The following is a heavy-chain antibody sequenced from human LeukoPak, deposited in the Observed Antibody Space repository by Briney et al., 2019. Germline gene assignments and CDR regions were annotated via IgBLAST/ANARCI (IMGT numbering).Heavy chain of an antibody. Sequence: SETLSLTCTVSGGSISSSSYYWGWIRQPPGKWLEWIGSIYYSGSTYYNPSLKSRLTMSVGTSKNQFPLKLSSVTAADTAVYYCARRDRYCSSTSCYGHRFDPWGQGTLVTVSS. D-gene: IGHD2-2*01. CDR3: ARRDRYCSSTSCYGHRFDP. J-gene: IGHJ5*02. CDR1: GGSISSSSYY. CDR2: IYYSGST. V-gene: IGHV4-39*01.